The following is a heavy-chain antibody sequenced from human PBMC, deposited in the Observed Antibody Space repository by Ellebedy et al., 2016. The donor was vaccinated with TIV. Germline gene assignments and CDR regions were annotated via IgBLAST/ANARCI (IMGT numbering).Heavy chain of an antibody. CDR3: TRESFRYFDWDL. CDR2: INTDGSSR. D-gene: IGHD3-9*01. V-gene: IGHV3-74*01. Sequence: PGGSLRLSCAASGFTLSGYWMHWARQVPGKGLMWVSRINTDGSSRSYADSVEGRFTITRDNAKKTLYLEMSSLRPEDTAVYYCTRESFRYFDWDLWGQGTLVTVSS. J-gene: IGHJ4*02. CDR1: GFTLSGYW.